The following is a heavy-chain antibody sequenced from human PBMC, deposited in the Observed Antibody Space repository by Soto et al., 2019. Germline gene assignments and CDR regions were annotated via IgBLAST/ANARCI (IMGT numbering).Heavy chain of an antibody. CDR3: ARGGSSSGSYVSYGMDV. Sequence: QVQLVESGGGVVQPGRSLRLSCAASGFTFSSYAMHWVRQAPGKGLEWVAVISYDGSNKYYADSVKGRFTISRDNSKNALYLQMNSLRAEDTAVYYCARGGSSSGSYVSYGMDVWGQGTTVTVSS. CDR1: GFTFSSYA. D-gene: IGHD1-26*01. V-gene: IGHV3-30-3*01. CDR2: ISYDGSNK. J-gene: IGHJ6*02.